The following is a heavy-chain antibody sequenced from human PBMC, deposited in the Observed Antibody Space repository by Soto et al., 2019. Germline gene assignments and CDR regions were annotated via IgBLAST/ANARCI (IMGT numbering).Heavy chain of an antibody. V-gene: IGHV4-30-4*01. D-gene: IGHD2-21*02. CDR1: GGSISSGDYY. CDR2: IYYSGST. J-gene: IGHJ6*02. CDR3: ARDQVGVVTAIGYYYGMDV. Sequence: QVQLQESGPGLVKPSQTLSLTCTVSGGSISSGDYYWSWIRQPPGKVLEWIGYIYYSGSTYYNPSLKSRVTISVDTSKNQFSLKLSSVTAADTAVYYCARDQVGVVTAIGYYYGMDVSGQGTTVTVSS.